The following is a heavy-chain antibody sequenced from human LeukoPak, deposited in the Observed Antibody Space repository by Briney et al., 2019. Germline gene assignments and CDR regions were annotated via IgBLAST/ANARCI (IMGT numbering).Heavy chain of an antibody. Sequence: GGSLRLSCAASGFTFSSYWMSWVRQAPGKGLQWVANVKLDGSENYYVDSVRGRFTISRDNAKNSVFLQMSSLRVDDTAVYYCARDWRYAGGIDYWGQGTLVTVSS. CDR3: ARDWRYAGGIDY. V-gene: IGHV3-7*03. CDR2: VKLDGSEN. D-gene: IGHD3-16*01. J-gene: IGHJ4*02. CDR1: GFTFSSYW.